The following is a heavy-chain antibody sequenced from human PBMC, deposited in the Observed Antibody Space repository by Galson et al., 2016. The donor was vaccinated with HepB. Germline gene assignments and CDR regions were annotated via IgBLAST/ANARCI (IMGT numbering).Heavy chain of an antibody. CDR1: GFTFSDYY. CDR2: ISSSGSYT. CDR3: ARDYSGQLWLLGGFAY. J-gene: IGHJ4*02. Sequence: SLRLSCAASGFTFSDYYMSWIRQGPGKGLEWVSYISSSGSYTNYADSVKGRFTTSRDNPKNSLYLQMNSLRVEDTAVYYCARDYSGQLWLLGGFAYWGQGTLVTVSS. D-gene: IGHD5-18*01. V-gene: IGHV3-11*06.